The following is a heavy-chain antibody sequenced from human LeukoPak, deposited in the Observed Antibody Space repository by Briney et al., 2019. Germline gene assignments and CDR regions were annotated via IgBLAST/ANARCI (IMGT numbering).Heavy chain of an antibody. J-gene: IGHJ4*02. D-gene: IGHD3-22*01. CDR3: ARRSGSSGYYYPFDY. CDR2: IYYSGST. V-gene: IGHV4-39*01. Sequence: SETLSLTCTVSGGSISSSSYYWGWIRQPPGKGLEWIGSIYYSGSTYYNPSLKSRVTISVDTSKNQFSLKLSSVAAADTAVYYCARRSGSSGYYYPFDYWGQGTLVTVSS. CDR1: GGSISSSSYY.